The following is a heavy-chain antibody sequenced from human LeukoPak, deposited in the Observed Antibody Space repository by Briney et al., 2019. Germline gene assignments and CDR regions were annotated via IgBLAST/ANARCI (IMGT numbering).Heavy chain of an antibody. D-gene: IGHD3-10*01. CDR1: GYSFTTYW. J-gene: IGHJ5*02. CDR2: IYPGGSDT. V-gene: IGHV5-51*01. CDR3: VRHLISDGARWFDP. Sequence: GESLKIYCKGSGYSFTTYWIAWVRQMPGKGLEWMGIIYPGGSDTTYSPSFQGQVTISVDKSISTAYLQWSSLKASDTAMYYCVRHLISDGARWFDPWGQGTLVTVSS.